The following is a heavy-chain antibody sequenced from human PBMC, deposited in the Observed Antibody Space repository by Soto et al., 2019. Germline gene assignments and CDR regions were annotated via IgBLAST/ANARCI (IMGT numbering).Heavy chain of an antibody. CDR2: IKEDGSEE. D-gene: IGHD2-2*01. CDR1: GFTFSTYW. V-gene: IGHV3-7*01. Sequence: EVQLVKSRGDLVQPGGSLRLSCVASGFTFSTYWMTWVRQAPGMGLEWVAGIKEDGSEEVYVDSVKGRFSISRDNAKTSLYLQLNSLRAEDTAVYYCATAISSPFSNFDSWGQGSLVTVSS. CDR3: ATAISSPFSNFDS. J-gene: IGHJ4*02.